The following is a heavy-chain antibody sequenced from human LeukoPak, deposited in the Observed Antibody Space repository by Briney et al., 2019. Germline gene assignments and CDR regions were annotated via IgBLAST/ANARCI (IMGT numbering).Heavy chain of an antibody. D-gene: IGHD3-22*01. J-gene: IGHJ5*02. Sequence: GASVKVSCKASGYTFTDYFMHWVRQVPGQGLEWMGCINVYIGGAHYAQKFQGRLSVTRDTSINTLYMELNSLRSEDTAVYYCAIYDSSGYPNWFDPWGQGTLVTVSS. CDR1: GYTFTDYF. CDR3: AIYDSSGYPNWFDP. V-gene: IGHV1-2*02. CDR2: INVYIGGA.